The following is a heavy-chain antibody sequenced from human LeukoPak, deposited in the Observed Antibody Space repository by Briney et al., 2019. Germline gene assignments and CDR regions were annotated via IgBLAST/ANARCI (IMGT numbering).Heavy chain of an antibody. Sequence: GASVKVSCKASGCTFTGYYMHWVRQAPGQGLEWMGWINPNSGGTNYAQKFQGRVTMTRDTSISTAYMELSRLRSDDTAMYYCARSTSHCYTYRCYDSWGQGTLVSVSS. CDR2: INPNSGGT. CDR1: GCTFTGYY. J-gene: IGHJ4*02. CDR3: ARSTSHCYTYRCYDS. D-gene: IGHD2-2*02. V-gene: IGHV1-2*02.